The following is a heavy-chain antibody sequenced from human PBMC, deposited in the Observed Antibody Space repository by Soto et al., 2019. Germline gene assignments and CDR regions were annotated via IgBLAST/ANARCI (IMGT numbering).Heavy chain of an antibody. CDR1: GFTFSSYD. D-gene: IGHD2-2*01. Sequence: GSLRLSCAASGFTFSSYDMHWVRQATGKGLEWVSAIGTAGDTYYPGSVKGRFTISRENAKNSLYLQMNSLRAEDTAVYYCARALRCSSTSCYASGWFDPWGQGTLVTVSS. V-gene: IGHV3-13*01. J-gene: IGHJ5*02. CDR2: IGTAGDT. CDR3: ARALRCSSTSCYASGWFDP.